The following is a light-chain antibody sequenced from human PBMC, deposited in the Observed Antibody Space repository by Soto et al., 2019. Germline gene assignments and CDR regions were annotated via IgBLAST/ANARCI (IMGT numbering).Light chain of an antibody. V-gene: IGKV1-9*01. CDR3: QQPDSYPCT. J-gene: IGKJ2*02. Sequence: DIQLTQSPSFLSASVGDRVTITCLASQGFSNSLAWYQQKPGKAPKLLIYAASTLQSGVPSRFSGSGPGTEFTLTISSLQPEDFATYYCQQPDSYPCTFGQGTKLEIK. CDR2: AAS. CDR1: QGFSNS.